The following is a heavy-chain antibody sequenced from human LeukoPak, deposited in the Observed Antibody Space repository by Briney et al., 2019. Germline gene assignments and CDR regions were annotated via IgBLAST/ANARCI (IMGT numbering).Heavy chain of an antibody. Sequence: PSGTLSLPCTVFGGSISRYYWSWLPQPAGKGLEWIWRIYTSGSSNYNPSLKSRVTISVDKSKNQFSLKVTSVTAADTAVYYCARDRFAAAMDSSAFDIWGQGTMATVSS. J-gene: IGHJ3*02. V-gene: IGHV4-4*07. CDR3: ARDRFAAAMDSSAFDI. CDR2: IYTSGSS. CDR1: GGSISRYY. D-gene: IGHD5-18*01.